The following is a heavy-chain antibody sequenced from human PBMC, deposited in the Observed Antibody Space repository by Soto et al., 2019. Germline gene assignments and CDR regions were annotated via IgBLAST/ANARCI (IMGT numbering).Heavy chain of an antibody. Sequence: QVQLVQSGAEVKKPGASVKVSCKASRYTFTSYDINWVRQATGQGLEWMGWMNPNSGNTGYAQKYQGRVTITRNTSISTAYMELSSLRSEDTAVNYCARGLGYCRSTSCYENWFDPWGQGTLVAVSS. CDR1: RYTFTSYD. CDR3: ARGLGYCRSTSCYENWFDP. V-gene: IGHV1-8*01. CDR2: MNPNSGNT. D-gene: IGHD2-2*01. J-gene: IGHJ5*02.